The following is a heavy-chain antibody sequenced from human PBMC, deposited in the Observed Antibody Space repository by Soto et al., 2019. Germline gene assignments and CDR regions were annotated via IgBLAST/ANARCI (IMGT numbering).Heavy chain of an antibody. D-gene: IGHD1-1*01. CDR1: GGTFSSYA. CDR3: ARIRWNWKGPFDY. J-gene: IGHJ4*02. CDR2: IIPIFGTA. V-gene: IGHV1-69*01. Sequence: QVQLVQSGAEVKKPGSSVKVSCKASGGTFSSYAISWVRQAPGQGLEWMGGIIPIFGTANYAQKFQGRVMITADESTSTAYLELSSLRSEAMAVYYCARIRWNWKGPFDYSGQGTLVTVSS.